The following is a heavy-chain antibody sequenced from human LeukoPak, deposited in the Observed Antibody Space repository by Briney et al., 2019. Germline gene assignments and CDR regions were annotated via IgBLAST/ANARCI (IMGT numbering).Heavy chain of an antibody. CDR2: IIPIFGTA. Sequence: SVKVSCKASGGTFSSYAISWARQAPGQGLEWMGGIIPIFGTANYAQKFQGRVTITADESTSTAYMELSSLRSEDTAVYYCARATYYYDSSGYAGYYYYYYYMDVWGKGTTVTISS. V-gene: IGHV1-69*13. D-gene: IGHD3-22*01. CDR3: ARATYYYDSSGYAGYYYYYYYMDV. CDR1: GGTFSSYA. J-gene: IGHJ6*03.